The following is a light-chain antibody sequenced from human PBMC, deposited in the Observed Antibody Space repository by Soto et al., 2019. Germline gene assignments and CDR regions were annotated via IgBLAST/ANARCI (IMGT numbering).Light chain of an antibody. J-gene: IGLJ2*01. CDR1: SFNIGSNA. V-gene: IGLV1-44*01. CDR3: SAWDDSLKGVV. Sequence: QSVLTQPPSASRTPGQRVTISCSGSSFNIGSNAVNWYQQLPGTAPKLLIYRKDQRPSGVPDRFAGSKSGTSASLAISGLQSEDEADYYCSAWDDSLKGVVFGGGTKLTVL. CDR2: RKD.